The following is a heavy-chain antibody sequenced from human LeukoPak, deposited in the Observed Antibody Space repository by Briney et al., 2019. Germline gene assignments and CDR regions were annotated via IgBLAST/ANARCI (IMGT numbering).Heavy chain of an antibody. V-gene: IGHV4-34*01. CDR2: INHRGSN. CDR1: GGSFSGYY. J-gene: IGHJ4*02. CDR3: ARRRITMVRGSIWAPYYFVF. Sequence: PSETLSLTCAVYGGSFSGYYWSWIRQPPGKGREWIGEINHRGSNNYNPSLKSRVTISVDTSKNQFSLKLSPVTAADTAVYYCARRRITMVRGSIWAPYYFVFWGQETLVTVSS. D-gene: IGHD3-10*01.